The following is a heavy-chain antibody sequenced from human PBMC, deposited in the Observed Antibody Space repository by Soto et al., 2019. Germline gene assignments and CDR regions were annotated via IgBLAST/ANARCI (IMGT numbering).Heavy chain of an antibody. J-gene: IGHJ4*02. Sequence: QVQLVESGGGVVQPGTSLRLSCVGSGFTFRSYVIHWVRQAPGKGLEWVALTSYDGSNNFYGDSVKGRFTISIDNSRNTVELQMASLRLEDTALYSCARWGTTAVSDFWGQGTLVPVSP. V-gene: IGHV3-33*05. D-gene: IGHD3-16*01. CDR1: GFTFRSYV. CDR2: TSYDGSNN. CDR3: ARWGTTAVSDF.